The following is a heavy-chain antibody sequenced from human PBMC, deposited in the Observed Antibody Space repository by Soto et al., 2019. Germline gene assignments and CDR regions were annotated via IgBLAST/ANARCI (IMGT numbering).Heavy chain of an antibody. Sequence: SETLSLTCTVSGGSISPYYWNWIRQPPGKGLEWIGEINYSGSTNYNPSLKSRVTISVDTSKNQFSLKLSSVTAADTAVYYCARRMYSGSYYDGGLGYFDYWGQGTLVTVSS. CDR1: GGSISPYY. CDR2: INYSGST. V-gene: IGHV4-59*12. D-gene: IGHD1-26*01. CDR3: ARRMYSGSYYDGGLGYFDY. J-gene: IGHJ4*02.